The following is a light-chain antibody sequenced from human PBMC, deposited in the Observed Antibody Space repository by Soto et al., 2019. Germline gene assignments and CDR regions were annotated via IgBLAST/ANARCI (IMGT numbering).Light chain of an antibody. J-gene: IGKJ4*01. CDR2: DAS. CDR3: QQRSNWPPLT. CDR1: QSVSNY. V-gene: IGKV3-11*01. Sequence: EIVLTQSPATLSLSPGERATLSCRASQSVSNYLAWYQQQPGQVPRLLISDASNRATGSPARFSGSGSGTDFTLTISSLEPEDFAVYYCQQRSNWPPLTFGGGTKVEIK.